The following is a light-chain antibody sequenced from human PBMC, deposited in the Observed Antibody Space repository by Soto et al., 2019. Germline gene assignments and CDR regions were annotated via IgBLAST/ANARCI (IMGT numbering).Light chain of an antibody. CDR3: MQVLQIPVT. J-gene: IGKJ3*01. CDR2: LGS. V-gene: IGKV2-28*01. Sequence: DIVMTQSPLSLPVTPGEPASISCRSSQSLLHSDGYNYLDWYLQKPGQSPQLLIQLGSMRASGVPDRFSDSGSGTDFTLKISRVEAEDVGVYYCMQVLQIPVTFGPGTKVDI. CDR1: QSLLHSDGYNY.